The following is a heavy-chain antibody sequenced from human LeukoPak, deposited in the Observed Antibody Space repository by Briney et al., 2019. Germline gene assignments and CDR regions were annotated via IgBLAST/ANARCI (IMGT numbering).Heavy chain of an antibody. CDR1: GFTFSSYA. V-gene: IGHV3-23*01. CDR2: ISGSGGST. D-gene: IGHD3-10*01. Sequence: GGSLRLSCAASGFTFSSYAMSWVRQAPWKGLEWVSAISGSGGSTYYADSVKGRFTISRDNSKNTLYLQMNSLRAEDTAVYYCAKDLEYYYGSGILYGMDVWGQGTTVTVSS. CDR3: AKDLEYYYGSGILYGMDV. J-gene: IGHJ6*02.